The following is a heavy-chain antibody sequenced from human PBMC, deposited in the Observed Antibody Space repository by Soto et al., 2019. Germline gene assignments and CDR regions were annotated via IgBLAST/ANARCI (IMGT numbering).Heavy chain of an antibody. CDR1: GGTFSSYA. D-gene: IGHD3-10*01. CDR2: IIPISGTA. J-gene: IGHJ6*02. CDR3: AREAPGSYYYYGIDV. Sequence: SVKVSCKASGGTFSSYAISWVRQAPGQGLEWMGGIIPISGTANYAQKFQGRVTTTADESTSTAYMELSSLRAEDTAVYYCAREAPGSYYYYGIDVWGQGTTVTVSS. V-gene: IGHV1-69*13.